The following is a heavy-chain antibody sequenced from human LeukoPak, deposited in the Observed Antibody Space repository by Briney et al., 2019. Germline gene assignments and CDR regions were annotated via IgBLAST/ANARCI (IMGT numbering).Heavy chain of an antibody. CDR2: IHTSGTT. Sequence: SETLSLTCTVSGDSMDMYYWSFIRQSAGKGLEWMGRIHTSGTTWYNASLKSRVTISVDTSKNQFSLKLSSVTAADTAVYYCARHSGIAAAATVVAFDIWGQGTMVTVSS. CDR1: GDSMDMYY. D-gene: IGHD6-13*01. J-gene: IGHJ3*02. V-gene: IGHV4-4*07. CDR3: ARHSGIAAAATVVAFDI.